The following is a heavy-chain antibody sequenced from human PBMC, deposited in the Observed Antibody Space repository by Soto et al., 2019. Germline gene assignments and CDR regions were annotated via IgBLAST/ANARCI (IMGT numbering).Heavy chain of an antibody. CDR1: GGSISRGRYS. CDR3: ARVPDR. J-gene: IGHJ5*02. V-gene: IGHV4-30-2*01. Sequence: ALSRTCARPGGSISRGRYSWSWTRQPPGKGLEWIGYIYHSGSTYYNPSLKSRVTISVDRSKNQFSLKLSSVTAADTAVYYCARVPDRWGQGTLVIVSS. CDR2: IYHSGST. D-gene: IGHD2-2*01.